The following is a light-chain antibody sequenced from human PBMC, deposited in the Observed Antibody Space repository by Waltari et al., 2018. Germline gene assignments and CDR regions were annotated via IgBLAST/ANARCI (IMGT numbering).Light chain of an antibody. CDR1: SSDVGGYNY. CDR2: EVT. V-gene: IGLV2-8*01. J-gene: IGLJ1*01. Sequence: QSALTQPPSASGSPGQSVAVSCTGTSSDVGGYNYGSWYQHHPGKAPKLIIYEVTKRPSGVPDRFSGSKAGNTASLTVSGLQAEDEADYYCSSYAGSNNYVFGTGTKVTVL. CDR3: SSYAGSNNYV.